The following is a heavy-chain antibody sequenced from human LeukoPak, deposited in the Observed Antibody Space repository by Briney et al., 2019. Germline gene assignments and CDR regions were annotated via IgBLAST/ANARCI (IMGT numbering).Heavy chain of an antibody. CDR1: GFTFNSYS. Sequence: GGSLRLSCAASGFTFNSYSMNWVRQAPGKGLEWVSYISTRSSFMYYAESVKGRFTISRDNAKNSLYLQMNSLRAEDTAVYYCARQVVPAAHLDYWGQGTLVTVSS. CDR3: ARQVVPAAHLDY. J-gene: IGHJ4*02. D-gene: IGHD2-2*01. CDR2: ISTRSSFM. V-gene: IGHV3-21*01.